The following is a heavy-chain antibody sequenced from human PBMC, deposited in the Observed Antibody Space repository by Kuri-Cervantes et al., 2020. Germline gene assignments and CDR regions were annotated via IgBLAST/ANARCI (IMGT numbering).Heavy chain of an antibody. CDR1: GFTFSSYG. D-gene: IGHD6-13*01. V-gene: IGHV3-33*06. CDR2: IWYDGSNK. CDR3: AKDLHLAAGFDY. J-gene: IGHJ4*02. Sequence: GGSLRLSCAASGFTFSSYGMHWVRQAPGKGLEWVAVIWYDGSNKYYADSVKGRFTISRDNSKNTLYLQMNSLRAEDTAVYYCAKDLHLAAGFDYWGQGTLVTVSS.